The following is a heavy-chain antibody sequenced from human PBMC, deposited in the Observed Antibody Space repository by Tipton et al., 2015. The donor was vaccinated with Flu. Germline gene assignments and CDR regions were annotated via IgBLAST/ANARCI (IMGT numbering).Heavy chain of an antibody. Sequence: QLVQSGAEVKKPGASVKVSCKASGFTFIDYYINWVRQAPGQGLEWMGRINPNTGGTNYAQKFQGTVAMTRDSSISTAYMELNSRGSADTAVYYWATLWFGEGDYFDYWGQGTLVTVSS. D-gene: IGHD3-10*01. CDR2: INPNTGGT. CDR3: ATLWFGEGDYFDY. CDR1: GFTFIDYY. J-gene: IGHJ4*02. V-gene: IGHV1-2*06.